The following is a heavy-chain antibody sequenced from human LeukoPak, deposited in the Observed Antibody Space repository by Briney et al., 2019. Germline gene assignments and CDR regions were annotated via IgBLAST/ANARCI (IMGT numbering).Heavy chain of an antibody. D-gene: IGHD3-10*01. CDR1: GFTFSSYS. V-gene: IGHV3-21*01. CDR3: ARDIWFGELSEV. J-gene: IGHJ4*02. Sequence: PGGSLRLSCAASGFTFSSYSMNWVRQAPGKGLEWVSSISSSSSYIYYADSVKGRFTISRDNAKNSLYLQMNSLRAEDTAVYYCARDIWFGELSEVWGQGTLVTVSS. CDR2: ISSSSSYI.